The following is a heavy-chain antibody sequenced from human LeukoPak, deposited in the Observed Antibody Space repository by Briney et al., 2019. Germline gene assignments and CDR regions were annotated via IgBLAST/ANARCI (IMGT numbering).Heavy chain of an antibody. CDR2: IYYSGST. V-gene: IGHV4-30-4*01. CDR3: ARQAYYDSSGSDAFDI. D-gene: IGHD3-22*01. Sequence: SETLSLTCTVSGGSISSGDYYWSWIRQPPGKGLEWIGYIYYSGSTYYNPSLKSRVTISVDPSKNQFSLKLSSVTAADTAVYYCARQAYYDSSGSDAFDIWGQGTMVTVSS. CDR1: GGSISSGDYY. J-gene: IGHJ3*02.